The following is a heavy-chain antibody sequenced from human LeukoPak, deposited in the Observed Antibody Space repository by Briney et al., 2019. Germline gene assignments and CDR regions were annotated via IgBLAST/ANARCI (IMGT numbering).Heavy chain of an antibody. CDR2: IYYSGST. V-gene: IGHV4-59*12. CDR3: ARGHDILTGYYTGYYFDY. CDR1: GGSISSYY. J-gene: IGHJ4*02. D-gene: IGHD3-9*01. Sequence: SSETLSLTCTVSGGSISSYYWSWIRQPPGKGLEWIGYIYYSGSTNYNPSLKSRVTISVDTSKNQFSLKLSSVTAADTAVYYCARGHDILTGYYTGYYFDYWGQGTLVTVSS.